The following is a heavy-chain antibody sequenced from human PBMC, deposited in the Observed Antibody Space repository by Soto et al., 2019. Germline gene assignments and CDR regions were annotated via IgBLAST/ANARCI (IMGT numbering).Heavy chain of an antibody. J-gene: IGHJ4*02. CDR1: GYTLTSYG. D-gene: IGHD2-15*01. V-gene: IGHV1-18*01. Sequence: QVQLVQSGAEVKEPGASVKVSCKASGYTLTSYGISWVRQAPGQGLEWMGWISTYNSDTKYAHKFQDRVTMTTDTSTSTAYMELRSLRSDDTAVYYCAREYCSGGSCYGGDYWGQGPLVTVSS. CDR2: ISTYNSDT. CDR3: AREYCSGGSCYGGDY.